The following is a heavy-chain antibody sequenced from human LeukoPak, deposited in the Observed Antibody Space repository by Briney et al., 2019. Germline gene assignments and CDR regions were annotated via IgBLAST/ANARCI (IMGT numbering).Heavy chain of an antibody. CDR1: GFTFSDYY. V-gene: IGHV3-11*04. D-gene: IGHD3-22*01. CDR2: ISSSGSTI. Sequence: PGRSLRLSCAASGFTFSDYYMSWIRQAPGKGLEWVSYISSSGSTIYYADSVKGRFTISRDNAKNSLYLQMNSLRAEDTAVYYCARDLSIYDSSGYYPSCFDYWGQGTLVTVSS. CDR3: ARDLSIYDSSGYYPSCFDY. J-gene: IGHJ4*02.